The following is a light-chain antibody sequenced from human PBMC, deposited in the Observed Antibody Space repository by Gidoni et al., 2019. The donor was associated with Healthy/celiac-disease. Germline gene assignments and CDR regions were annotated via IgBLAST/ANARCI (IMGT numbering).Light chain of an antibody. CDR3: QSYDSSLSGFYV. J-gene: IGLJ1*01. CDR1: SSNIGAGYD. V-gene: IGLV1-40*01. CDR2: CNS. Sequence: QSVLTQPPSVSAAPGQRVTISCTGSSSNIGAGYDVHWYQQLPGTAPKLLIYCNSNRPSGVPDRFSGSKSGTSASLAISGLQAEDEADYYCQSYDSSLSGFYVFGTGTKVTVL.